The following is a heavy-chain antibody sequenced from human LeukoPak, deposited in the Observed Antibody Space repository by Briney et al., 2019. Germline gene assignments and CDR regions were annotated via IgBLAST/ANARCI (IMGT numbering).Heavy chain of an antibody. Sequence: GGSLRLSCAASGFTFSSYSMNWVRQAPGKGLEWVSSISSSSSYIYYGDSVKGRFTISRDNAKDSLYLQMNSLRAEDTAVYYCARGAAGYVGASSFDYWGQGTLVTVSS. CDR2: ISSSSSYI. J-gene: IGHJ4*02. D-gene: IGHD1-26*01. V-gene: IGHV3-21*01. CDR3: ARGAAGYVGASSFDY. CDR1: GFTFSSYS.